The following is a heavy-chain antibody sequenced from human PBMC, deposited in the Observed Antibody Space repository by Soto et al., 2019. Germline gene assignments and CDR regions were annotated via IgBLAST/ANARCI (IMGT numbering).Heavy chain of an antibody. V-gene: IGHV3-7*04. CDR1: GFSFTNDW. CDR2: IKGDGSKT. Sequence: ELQLVESGGGLVQPGGSLRLSCEASGFSFTNDWMTWVRQAPGKGLEWVANIKGDGSKTSYLDSVRGRITVSRDKAKGSLYLQMNSLRAEDTALYYSTRGVGPVSSDLYFDAFDIWGQWTMVPVSS. J-gene: IGHJ3*02. D-gene: IGHD2-8*01. CDR3: TRGVGPVSSDLYFDAFDI.